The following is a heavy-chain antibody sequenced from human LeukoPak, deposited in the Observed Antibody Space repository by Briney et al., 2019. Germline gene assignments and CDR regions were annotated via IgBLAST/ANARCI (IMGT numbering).Heavy chain of an antibody. V-gene: IGHV1-69*13. CDR1: GGTFSSYA. CDR3: ARGLSIAAAGFDY. Sequence: ASVKVSCKASGGTFSSYAISWVRQAPGQGLEXXGGIIPIFGTANYAQKFQGRVTITADESTSTAYMELSSLRSEDTAVYYCARGLSIAAAGFDYWGQGTLVTVSS. D-gene: IGHD6-13*01. CDR2: IIPIFGTA. J-gene: IGHJ4*02.